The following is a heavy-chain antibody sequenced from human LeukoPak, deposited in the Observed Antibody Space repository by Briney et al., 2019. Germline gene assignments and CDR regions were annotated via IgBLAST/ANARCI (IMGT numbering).Heavy chain of an antibody. V-gene: IGHV4-39*01. Sequence: PSETLSLTCTVSGASMTTTTFYWRWIRQPPGRGLEWIGSIDSGGRTHYNPSLKSRVTITKDTSKNQFSLHLTSVTAADTAVYYCANYKSGTMLDYWGQGTLVAVSS. J-gene: IGHJ4*02. CDR2: IDSGGRT. CDR1: GASMTTTTFY. CDR3: ANYKSGTMLDY. D-gene: IGHD1-7*01.